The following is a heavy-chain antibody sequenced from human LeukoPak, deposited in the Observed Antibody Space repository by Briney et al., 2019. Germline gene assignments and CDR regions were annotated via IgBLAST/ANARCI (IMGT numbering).Heavy chain of an antibody. D-gene: IGHD2-15*01. CDR1: GGSFRGNY. CDR3: ARDRDIGTYYYYYGMDV. J-gene: IGHJ6*02. Sequence: PSETLSLTCAVYGGSFRGNYWTWIRQPPGKGLEWLGEISHSGRTNYNPSLKSRLTISVDTSKNQFSMKLNSVTAADTAVYYCARDRDIGTYYYYYGMDVWGQGTTVTVSS. CDR2: ISHSGRT. V-gene: IGHV4-34*01.